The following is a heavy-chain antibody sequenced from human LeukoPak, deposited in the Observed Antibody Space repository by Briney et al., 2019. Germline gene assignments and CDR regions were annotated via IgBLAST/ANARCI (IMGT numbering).Heavy chain of an antibody. D-gene: IGHD5-12*01. CDR3: ARGSGGGYDSVLAAFDI. V-gene: IGHV3-21*01. CDR2: ISSSSSYI. J-gene: IGHJ3*02. Sequence: GGSLRLSCAASGFTFSSYSMNWVRQAPGKGLEWVSSISSSSSYIYYADSVKGRFTISRGNAKNSLYLQMNSLRAEDTAVYYCARGSGGGYDSVLAAFDIWGQGTMVTVSS. CDR1: GFTFSSYS.